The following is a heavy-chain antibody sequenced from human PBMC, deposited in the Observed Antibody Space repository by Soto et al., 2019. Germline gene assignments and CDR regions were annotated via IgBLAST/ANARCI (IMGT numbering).Heavy chain of an antibody. J-gene: IGHJ6*02. D-gene: IGHD3-22*01. V-gene: IGHV1-46*01. Sequence: ASVKVSCKASGYTFTSYYMHWVRQAPGQGLEWMGIINPSGGSTSYAQKFQGRVTMTRDTSTSTVYMELSSLRSEDTAVYYCATDYYASSGYYYRLYYYYGMDVWGQGTTVTVSS. CDR2: INPSGGST. CDR3: ATDYYASSGYYYRLYYYYGMDV. CDR1: GYTFTSYY.